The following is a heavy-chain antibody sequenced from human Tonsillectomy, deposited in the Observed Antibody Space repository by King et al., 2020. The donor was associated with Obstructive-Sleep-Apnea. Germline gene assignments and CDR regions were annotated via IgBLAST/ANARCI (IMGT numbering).Heavy chain of an antibody. J-gene: IGHJ3*02. CDR1: GFILTNYW. CDR3: ARHPSDYASGSYPAFDI. D-gene: IGHD3-10*01. Sequence: VQLVESGAEVKKPGESLRISCQASGFILTNYWITWVRQMPGKGLEWMGRIDPSDSYTNYSPSFQGHVTISSDKSISTAYLQWSGLKASDTAMYYCARHPSDYASGSYPAFDIWGQGTMVTVSS. CDR2: IDPSDSYT. V-gene: IGHV5-10-1*03.